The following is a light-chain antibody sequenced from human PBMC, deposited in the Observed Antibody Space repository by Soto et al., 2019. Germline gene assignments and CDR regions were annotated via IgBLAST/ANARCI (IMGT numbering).Light chain of an antibody. CDR2: SNN. V-gene: IGLV1-44*01. CDR1: NSNIGTNS. CDR3: ATWEQSLKGRL. J-gene: IGLJ2*01. Sequence: QSVLTQPPSPSGTPGQRVTISCAGSNSNIGTNSVRWYQQLPGMAPKIIIYSNNQRPSGVPDRFSDSKSGTSASLAISGLQPEDEGDYYCATWEQSLKGRLFGGGTKLTVL.